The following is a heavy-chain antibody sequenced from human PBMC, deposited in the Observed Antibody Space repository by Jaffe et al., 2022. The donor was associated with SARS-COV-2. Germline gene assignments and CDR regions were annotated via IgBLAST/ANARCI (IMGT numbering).Heavy chain of an antibody. CDR2: INHSGST. D-gene: IGHD4-4*01. Sequence: QVQVQQWGAGLLKPSETLSLTCAVYGGSFSGYYWSWIRQPPGKGLEWIGEINHSGSTNYNPSLKSRVTISVDTSKNQFSLKLSSVTAADTAVYYCARGATVTTFYGHHYGMDVWGQGTTVTVSS. CDR3: ARGATVTTFYGHHYGMDV. CDR1: GGSFSGYY. V-gene: IGHV4-34*01. J-gene: IGHJ6*02.